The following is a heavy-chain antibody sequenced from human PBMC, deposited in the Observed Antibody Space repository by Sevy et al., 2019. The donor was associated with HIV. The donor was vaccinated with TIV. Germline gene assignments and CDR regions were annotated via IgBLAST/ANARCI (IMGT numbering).Heavy chain of an antibody. D-gene: IGHD3-10*01. CDR1: GFTFDDYA. J-gene: IGHJ4*02. V-gene: IGHV3-9*03. CDR2: ISWNGGSI. CDR3: AKDSGSGTYYKYFDH. Sequence: SLRLSCAASGFTFDDYAMHWVRQVPGKGLEWVSGISWNGGSIAYGDSVKGRFTISRDNAKNSLYLQMNSLRAEDMALYYCAKDSGSGTYYKYFDHWGQGTLVTVSS.